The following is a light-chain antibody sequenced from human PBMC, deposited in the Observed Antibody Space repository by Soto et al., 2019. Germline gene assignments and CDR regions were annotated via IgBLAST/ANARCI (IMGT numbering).Light chain of an antibody. J-gene: IGLJ3*02. CDR2: EVS. V-gene: IGLV2-14*01. CDR3: AAWDDSLTAWV. Sequence: QSALTQPASVSGSPGQSITISCTGTSSDIGDYTHVSWYQQHPGKAPKLIIYEVSDRPSGVSNRFSGSKSGNTASLTISGLQTEDEADYYCAAWDDSLTAWVFGGGTKLTVL. CDR1: SSDIGDYTH.